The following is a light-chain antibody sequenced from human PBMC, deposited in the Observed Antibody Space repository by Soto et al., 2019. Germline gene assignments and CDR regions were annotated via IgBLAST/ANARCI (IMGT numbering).Light chain of an antibody. CDR2: DGS. V-gene: IGKV3-11*01. CDR3: HQRSNWPIT. Sequence: EIVLTQSPATLSLSPVERATLSCRASQSVGSDLAWYQQKPGQAPRLLLYDGSNRATSIPARFSGSESGTDFTLTISSLEPYDFAVYYCHQRSNWPITFGQGTLLEIK. CDR1: QSVGSD. J-gene: IGKJ5*01.